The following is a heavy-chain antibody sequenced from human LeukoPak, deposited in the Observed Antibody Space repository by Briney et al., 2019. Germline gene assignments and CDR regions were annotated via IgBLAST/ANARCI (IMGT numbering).Heavy chain of an antibody. CDR2: IGAHNGVT. Sequence: ASVKVSCKTSGYPFDNFGLTWVRQAPGQGLEWLGWIGAHNGVTHSAQSFRGRLAMTTDTSTNTAYLELRSLQSDDTAVYYCARDRVGGDLTGASLYWGQGTGVTVSS. CDR1: GYPFDNFG. J-gene: IGHJ4*02. D-gene: IGHD2-21*01. V-gene: IGHV1-18*04. CDR3: ARDRVGGDLTGASLY.